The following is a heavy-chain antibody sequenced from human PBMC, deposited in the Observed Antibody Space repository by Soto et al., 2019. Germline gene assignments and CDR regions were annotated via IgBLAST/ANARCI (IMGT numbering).Heavy chain of an antibody. V-gene: IGHV1-2*02. D-gene: IGHD2-15*01. Sequence: ASVKVSCKASGYTFTGYYMHWVRQAPGQGLEGMGWINPNSGGTNYAQKFQGRVTMTRDTSISTAYMELSRLRSDDTAVYYCARVPSGYCSGGSCYSNYYYGMDVWGQGTTVTVSS. J-gene: IGHJ6*02. CDR1: GYTFTGYY. CDR3: ARVPSGYCSGGSCYSNYYYGMDV. CDR2: INPNSGGT.